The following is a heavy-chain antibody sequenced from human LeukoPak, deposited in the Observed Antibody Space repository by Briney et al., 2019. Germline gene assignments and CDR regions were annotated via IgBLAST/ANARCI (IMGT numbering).Heavy chain of an antibody. D-gene: IGHD3-10*01. CDR3: ARDSRLLWFGELSNLYYYGMDV. Sequence: GGSLRLSCAASGFTFSSYSMNWVRQAPGKGLEWVSSISSSSGYTYYADSVKGRFTISRDNAKNSLYLQMNSLRAEDTAVYYCARDSRLLWFGELSNLYYYGMDVWGKGNTVTVST. J-gene: IGHJ6*04. V-gene: IGHV3-21*01. CDR1: GFTFSSYS. CDR2: ISSSSGYT.